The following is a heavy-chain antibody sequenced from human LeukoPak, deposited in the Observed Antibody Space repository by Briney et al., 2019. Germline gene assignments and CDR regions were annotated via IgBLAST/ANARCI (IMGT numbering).Heavy chain of an antibody. CDR3: TRHDVVPVIGHGMAV. Sequence: SETLSLTCTVSGAFIGSYYWSWIRQPPGKGLEWIGYISPTAYTIYTPSLKSRVTISREMSANRFSLIPSSVTAEDTAVYYCTRHDVVPVIGHGMAVWGQGTTVTASS. V-gene: IGHV4-59*08. CDR1: GAFIGSYY. J-gene: IGHJ6*02. CDR2: ISPTAYT. D-gene: IGHD3-10*01.